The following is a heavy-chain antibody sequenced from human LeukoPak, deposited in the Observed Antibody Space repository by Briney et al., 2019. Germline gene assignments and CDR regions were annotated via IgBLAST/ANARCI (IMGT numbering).Heavy chain of an antibody. CDR1: GYTFTSYG. CDR3: ARDGPVIAAADNFDY. CDR2: ISAYNGNT. Sequence: ASVKVSCKASGYTFTSYGISWVRQAPGRGLEWMGWISAYNGNTNYAQKLQGRVTMTTDTSTSTAYMELRSLRSDDTAVYYCARDGPVIAAADNFDYWGQGTLVTVSS. D-gene: IGHD6-13*01. V-gene: IGHV1-18*01. J-gene: IGHJ4*02.